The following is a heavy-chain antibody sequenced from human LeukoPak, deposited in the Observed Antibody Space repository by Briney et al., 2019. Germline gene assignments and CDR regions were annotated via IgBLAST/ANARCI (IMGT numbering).Heavy chain of an antibody. J-gene: IGHJ6*03. CDR2: INPSGGST. CDR3: ARAPNSNYGGNYYYYYMDV. V-gene: IGHV1-46*01. Sequence: ASVKVSCKASGYTFTGYYMHWVRQAPGQGLEWMGIINPSGGSTSYAQKFQGRVTMTRDTSTSTVYMELSSLRSEDTAVYYCARAPNSNYGGNYYYYYMDVWGKGTTVTVSS. D-gene: IGHD4-11*01. CDR1: GYTFTGYY.